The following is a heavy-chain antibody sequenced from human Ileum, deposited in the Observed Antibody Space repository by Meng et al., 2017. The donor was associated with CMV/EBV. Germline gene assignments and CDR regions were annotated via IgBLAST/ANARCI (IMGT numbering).Heavy chain of an antibody. D-gene: IGHD5-18*01. CDR1: GGSFSGYY. CDR3: ARGIQLWSRVEWFDP. CDR2: INHSGST. V-gene: IGHV4-34*01. J-gene: IGHJ5*02. Sequence: CGGSFSGYYWSWIRQPPGKGLEWIGEINHSGSTNYNPSLKSRVTISVDTSKNQFSLKLSSVTAADTAVYYCARGIQLWSRVEWFDPWGQGTLVTVSS.